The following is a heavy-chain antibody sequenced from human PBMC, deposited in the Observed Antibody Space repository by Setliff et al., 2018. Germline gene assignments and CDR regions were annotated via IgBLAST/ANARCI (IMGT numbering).Heavy chain of an antibody. D-gene: IGHD1-26*01. J-gene: IGHJ3*02. CDR2: IYYSGNT. CDR1: GGSMIGGHYY. V-gene: IGHV4-31*03. CDR3: ARCSGSYDAFDI. Sequence: LSLTCTVSGGSMIGGHYYWSWIRQLPGKGLEWIAYIYYSGNTYYNPSLKSRVTISVDTSKNQFSLKLSSVTAADTAVYYCARCSGSYDAFDIWGRGTMVTVSS.